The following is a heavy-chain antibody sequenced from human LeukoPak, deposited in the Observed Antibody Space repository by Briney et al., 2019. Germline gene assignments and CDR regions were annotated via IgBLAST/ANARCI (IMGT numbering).Heavy chain of an antibody. V-gene: IGHV1-8*01. CDR2: MYPNSGNT. CDR3: ARGGSGSYHIDY. CDR1: GYTFTSYD. Sequence: ASVKVSCKASGYTFTSYDINWVRQATGQGLEWMGWMYPNSGNTGYAQKFQGRVTMTRNTSISTAYMELSSLRSEDTAVYYCARGGSGSYHIDYWGQGALVTVSS. J-gene: IGHJ4*02. D-gene: IGHD1-26*01.